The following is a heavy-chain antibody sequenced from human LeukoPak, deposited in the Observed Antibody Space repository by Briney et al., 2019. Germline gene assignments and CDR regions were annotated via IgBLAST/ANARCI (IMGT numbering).Heavy chain of an antibody. CDR2: ISGSAEST. D-gene: IGHD3-10*01. J-gene: IGHJ4*02. CDR3: TTRGSDSGCPFF. V-gene: IGHV3-23*01. Sequence: PGGSLRLSCAASGFTFSSYAMSWVRQAPGKGLEWVSTISGSAESTYYADSVKGRFTISRDNSKNSLYLQMNSLKTEDTAVYYCTTRGSDSGCPFFWGQGTLVTVSS. CDR1: GFTFSSYA.